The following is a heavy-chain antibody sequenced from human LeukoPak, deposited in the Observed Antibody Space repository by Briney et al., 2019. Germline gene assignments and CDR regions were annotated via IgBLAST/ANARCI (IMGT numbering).Heavy chain of an antibody. CDR2: ISGSGGST. D-gene: IGHD3-22*01. V-gene: IGHV3-23*01. Sequence: GGSLRLSCAASGFTFSSHAMSWVRQAPGKGLEWVSAISGSGGSTYYADSVKGRFTISRDNSKNTLYLQMNSLRAEDTAVYYCAKALRITYYYDSSGYLGGLDYWGQGTLVTVSS. CDR1: GFTFSSHA. J-gene: IGHJ4*02. CDR3: AKALRITYYYDSSGYLGGLDY.